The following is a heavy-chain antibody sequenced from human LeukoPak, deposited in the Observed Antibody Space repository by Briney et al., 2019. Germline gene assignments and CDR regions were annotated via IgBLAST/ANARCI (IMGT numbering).Heavy chain of an antibody. CDR3: ATGTGASGYYYKYSYWYFDL. CDR1: GYTLTELS. J-gene: IGHJ2*01. V-gene: IGHV1-24*01. D-gene: IGHD3-22*01. Sequence: ASVKVSCKVSGYTLTELSMHWVRQAPGKGLXXXXXXXXEDGETIYAQKFKGRVTMTEDTSTDTAYMELSSLRSEDTAVYYCATGTGASGYYYKYSYWYFDLWGRGTLVTVSS. CDR2: XXXEDGET.